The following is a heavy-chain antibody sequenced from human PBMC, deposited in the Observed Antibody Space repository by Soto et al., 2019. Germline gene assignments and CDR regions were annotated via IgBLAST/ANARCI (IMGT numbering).Heavy chain of an antibody. Sequence: QVQLVQSGAEVRKPGASVRVSCKATGYSFTRHDINWLRQAAGQGLEWIGWMNPNSGNADYAQKFQGRVTMTRNTSITPAYIEVTSLKSEDTAVYFCARGAYNDYSHWFDPWGQGTLVTVSS. J-gene: IGHJ5*02. CDR2: MNPNSGNA. CDR1: GYSFTRHD. CDR3: ARGAYNDYSHWFDP. V-gene: IGHV1-8*01. D-gene: IGHD4-4*01.